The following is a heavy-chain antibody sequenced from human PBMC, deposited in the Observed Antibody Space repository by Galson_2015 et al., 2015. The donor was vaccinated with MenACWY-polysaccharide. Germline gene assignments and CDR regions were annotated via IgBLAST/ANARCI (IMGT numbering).Heavy chain of an antibody. D-gene: IGHD2-2*01. CDR1: GFTFSNYA. V-gene: IGHV3-23*01. Sequence: SLRLSCAASGFTFSNYAMSWVRQAPGKGQEWASTIGGSGSNTHYADSVKGRLTISRDNSKNTLSLQMNSLRAEDTAVYYCARVRYSTGKYQFDYWGQGTLVAVSS. J-gene: IGHJ4*02. CDR2: IGGSGSNT. CDR3: ARVRYSTGKYQFDY.